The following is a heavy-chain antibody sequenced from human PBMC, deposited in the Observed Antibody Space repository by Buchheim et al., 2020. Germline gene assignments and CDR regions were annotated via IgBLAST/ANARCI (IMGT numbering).Heavy chain of an antibody. Sequence: EVQLVESGGGLVQPGGSLRLSCAASGFTFSSYWMHWVRQAPGKGLVWVSRINSDGSSTSYADSVKGRFTISRDNAKNPLYMQMNSLRAEDTAVYYCARDRPSSYYYDSSGPNWFDPWGQGTL. V-gene: IGHV3-74*01. CDR1: GFTFSSYW. CDR2: INSDGSST. J-gene: IGHJ5*02. CDR3: ARDRPSSYYYDSSGPNWFDP. D-gene: IGHD3-22*01.